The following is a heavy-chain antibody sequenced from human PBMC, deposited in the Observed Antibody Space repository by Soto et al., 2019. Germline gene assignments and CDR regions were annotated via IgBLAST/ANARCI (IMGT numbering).Heavy chain of an antibody. Sequence: GASVKVSCKASGGTFSSYAISWVRQAPGQGLEWMGGIIPIFGTANYAQKFQGRVTITADESTSTAYMELSSLRSEDTAVYYCARDGKGGGDFNFDYWGQGTLVTVSS. CDR3: ARDGKGGGDFNFDY. CDR2: IIPIFGTA. V-gene: IGHV1-69*13. CDR1: GGTFSSYA. J-gene: IGHJ4*02. D-gene: IGHD2-21*02.